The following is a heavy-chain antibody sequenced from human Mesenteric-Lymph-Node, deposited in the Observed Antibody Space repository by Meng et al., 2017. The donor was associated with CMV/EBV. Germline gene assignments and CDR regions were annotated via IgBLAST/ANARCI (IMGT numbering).Heavy chain of an antibody. Sequence: GESLKISCTASGFTFSNYGMHWVRQAPGKGLEWVAFMRYDGSNKDYADSVKGRFTISRDNSKNTLYLQMNSLRAEDTAVYYCARFLSSTFYFIDYWGQGTLVTVSS. CDR1: GFTFSNYG. CDR3: ARFLSSTFYFIDY. V-gene: IGHV3-30*02. D-gene: IGHD6-13*01. J-gene: IGHJ4*02. CDR2: MRYDGSNK.